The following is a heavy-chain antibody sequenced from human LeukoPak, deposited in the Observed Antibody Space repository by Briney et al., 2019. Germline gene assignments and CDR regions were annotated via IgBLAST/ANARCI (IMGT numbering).Heavy chain of an antibody. CDR3: ARQNGSSGYYNFDY. D-gene: IGHD3-22*01. CDR1: GGSISSYY. V-gene: IGHV4-59*01. CDR2: IYYGGST. J-gene: IGHJ4*02. Sequence: SETLSLTCTVSGGSISSYYWSWIRQPPGKGLEWIGYIYYGGSTNYNPSLKSRVTISVDTSKNQFSLKLSSVTAADTAVYYCARQNGSSGYYNFDYWGQGTLVTVSS.